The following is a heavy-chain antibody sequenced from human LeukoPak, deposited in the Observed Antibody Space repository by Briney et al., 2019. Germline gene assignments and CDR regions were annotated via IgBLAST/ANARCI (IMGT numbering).Heavy chain of an antibody. CDR2: IYYSGST. J-gene: IGHJ4*02. CDR3: TTGNY. D-gene: IGHD1-14*01. V-gene: IGHV4-39*01. CDR1: GGSISNSNYY. Sequence: PSETLSLTCTVSGGSISNSNYYWGWIRQPPEKGLEWIGSIYYSGSTFYRASLKSRATISADTSKNQFSLKLSSVTAADTAVYYCTTGNYWGQGTLVTVSS.